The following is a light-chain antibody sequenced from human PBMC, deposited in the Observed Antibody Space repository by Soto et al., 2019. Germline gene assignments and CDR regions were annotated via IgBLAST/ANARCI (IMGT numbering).Light chain of an antibody. CDR3: QPINTYPLT. V-gene: IGKV1-9*01. CDR1: QGISSF. Sequence: DIQLTQSPSFLSASVGDRVTITCRASQGISSFLAWYQRKPGKAPNLLIAGASTLRTGVPSRFSGSGSGTDFTLTISSLQPEDFATYYCQPINTYPLTFGGGTTVEI. CDR2: GAS. J-gene: IGKJ4*01.